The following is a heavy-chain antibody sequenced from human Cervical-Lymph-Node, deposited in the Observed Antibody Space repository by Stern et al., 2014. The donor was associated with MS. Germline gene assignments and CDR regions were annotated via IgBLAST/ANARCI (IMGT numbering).Heavy chain of an antibody. J-gene: IGHJ2*01. CDR1: GFTFSDYY. D-gene: IGHD1-26*01. V-gene: IGHV3-11*01. CDR3: ARGGGWPAWYFDL. CDR2: ISSSSSTI. Sequence: QDQLVQSGGGLVKPGGSLRLSCAASGFTFSDYYMTWIRQAPGKGLEWVSYISSSSSTIYYADSVKGRFTISRDSAKKSLYLQMNSLRAEDTAVYYCARGGGWPAWYFDLWGRGTLVTVSS.